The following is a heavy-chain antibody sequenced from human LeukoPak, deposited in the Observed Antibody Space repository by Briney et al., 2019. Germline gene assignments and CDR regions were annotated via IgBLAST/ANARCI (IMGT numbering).Heavy chain of an antibody. D-gene: IGHD2-2*01. J-gene: IGHJ4*02. CDR2: ISSSSNNI. CDR1: GFTFSTYT. CDR3: ARGYQRPDY. Sequence: GGSLRLSCAASGFTFSTYTMNWVRQAPGKGLEWVSSISSSSNNINYADSVKCRFTISRDNAMNSVHLQMNSLRVEDTAVYYCARGYQRPDYWGQGTLITVSS. V-gene: IGHV3-21*01.